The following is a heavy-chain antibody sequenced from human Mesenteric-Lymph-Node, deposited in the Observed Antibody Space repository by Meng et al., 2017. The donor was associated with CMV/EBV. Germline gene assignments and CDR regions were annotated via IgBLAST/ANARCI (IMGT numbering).Heavy chain of an antibody. CDR1: GGSLSSTRYY. D-gene: IGHD6-13*01. V-gene: IGHV4-39*01. Sequence: SETLSLACTVSGGSLSSTRYYWGWLRQPPGKGLEWIGSIYYSGGTYSNPSLKRRITISVDTAKNQFTLKLNSVTAADTATYDCARVTSSWTVLPYYLDYWGQGTLVTVSS. J-gene: IGHJ4*02. CDR2: IYYSGGT. CDR3: ARVTSSWTVLPYYLDY.